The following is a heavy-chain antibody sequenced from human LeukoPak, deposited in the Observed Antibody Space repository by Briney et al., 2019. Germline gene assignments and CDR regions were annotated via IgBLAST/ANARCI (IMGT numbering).Heavy chain of an antibody. Sequence: GGSLRLSCAASGFTFSSYAMSWVRQAPGKGLEWVSAISGSGGSTYYADSVKGRFTISRDNSKNTLYLQMNGLRAEDTAVYYCAKQYYDSSGSDYWGQGTLVTVSS. V-gene: IGHV3-23*01. CDR1: GFTFSSYA. CDR3: AKQYYDSSGSDY. J-gene: IGHJ4*02. D-gene: IGHD3-22*01. CDR2: ISGSGGST.